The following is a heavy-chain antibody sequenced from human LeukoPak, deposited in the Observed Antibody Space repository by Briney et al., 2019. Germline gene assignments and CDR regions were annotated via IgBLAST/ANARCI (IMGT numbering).Heavy chain of an antibody. V-gene: IGHV3-7*03. CDR3: ATGRATSIY. Sequence: PGGPLRLSCAVSEFTFVPSLLRGVRQAPGKGLEWVASVRPDGSEKTYVDSVRGRFTISRDNAKKSLYLQMNSLRAEDTAVYYCATGRATSIYWGQGTLVTVSS. CDR2: VRPDGSEK. J-gene: IGHJ4*02. CDR1: EFTFVPSL.